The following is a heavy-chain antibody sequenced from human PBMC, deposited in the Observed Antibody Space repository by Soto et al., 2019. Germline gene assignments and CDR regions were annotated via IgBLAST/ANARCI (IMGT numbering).Heavy chain of an antibody. J-gene: IGHJ4*02. D-gene: IGHD5-18*01. Sequence: SVKVSCKASGGTFSSYTISWVRQAPGQGLEWMGRIIPILGIANYAQKFQGRVTITADKSTSTAYMELSSLRSEDTAVYYCARVSMDTAMVSDYWGQGTLVTVSS. V-gene: IGHV1-69*02. CDR1: GGTFSSYT. CDR3: ARVSMDTAMVSDY. CDR2: IIPILGIA.